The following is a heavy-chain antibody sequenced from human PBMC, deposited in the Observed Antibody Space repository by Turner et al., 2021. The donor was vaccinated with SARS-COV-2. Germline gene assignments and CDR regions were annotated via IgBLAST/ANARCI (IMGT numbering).Heavy chain of an antibody. D-gene: IGHD6-19*01. Sequence: QVQLVESAGGVVPSGTSLRLSCAADGFTFSRYGMHWVRQAPGKGLGWVAVIWYDGGNKYYADSVKGRFTISRDNSKNTLYLQMNSLRAEDTAVYYCAKAGFGYSSGWGYFDYWGQGTLVTVSS. J-gene: IGHJ4*02. V-gene: IGHV3-33*06. CDR3: AKAGFGYSSGWGYFDY. CDR1: GFTFSRYG. CDR2: IWYDGGNK.